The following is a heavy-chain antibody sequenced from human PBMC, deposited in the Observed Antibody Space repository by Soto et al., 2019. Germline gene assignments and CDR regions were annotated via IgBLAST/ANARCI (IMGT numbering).Heavy chain of an antibody. CDR3: VHHGGDPYSHDF. J-gene: IGHJ4*02. CDR2: IYYSGST. CDR1: GGSLSSSSF. V-gene: IGHV4-4*02. D-gene: IGHD2-15*01. Sequence: LSLTCALVGGSLSSSSFWIWVRQPPGKALEWLGEIYYSGSTKYNPSLNSRVTISADQSKNDFSLRLSSVTAADTAVYYCVHHGGDPYSHDFWGQGLLGTVA.